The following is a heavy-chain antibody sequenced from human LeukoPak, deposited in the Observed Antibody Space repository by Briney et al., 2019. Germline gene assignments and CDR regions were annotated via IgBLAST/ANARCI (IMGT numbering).Heavy chain of an antibody. V-gene: IGHV3-33*01. J-gene: IGHJ4*02. CDR2: IAYDGSRA. Sequence: GGSLRLSCAGSGFTFGGYGMHWFRQTPGKGLERVAVIAYDGSRAFYADSVKGRFTISRDNSKNTMSVQMDDLRAEDTAVYYCTRYDNDHFDYWGQGTLVTVSS. CDR3: TRYDNDHFDY. CDR1: GFTFGGYG. D-gene: IGHD3-16*01.